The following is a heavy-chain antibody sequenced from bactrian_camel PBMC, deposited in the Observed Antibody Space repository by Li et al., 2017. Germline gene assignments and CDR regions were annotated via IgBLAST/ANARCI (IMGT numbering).Heavy chain of an antibody. D-gene: IGHD2*01. CDR2: IDSAGTT. CDR3: AADRRRHGPPSLRPGDYSV. J-gene: IGHJ4*01. CDR1: GYALGNIC. V-gene: IGHV3S53*01. Sequence: QVQLVESGGGSVEAGGSLRLSCVVSGYALGNICIGWFRQSLGKGPEGVATIDSAGTTTYADSVKGRFTISKDNARNWLDLQMESLEPGDTARYYCAADRRRHGPPSLRPGDYSVWGQGTQVTVS.